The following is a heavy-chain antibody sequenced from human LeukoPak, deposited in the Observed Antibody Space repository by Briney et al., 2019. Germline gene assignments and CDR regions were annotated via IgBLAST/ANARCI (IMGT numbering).Heavy chain of an antibody. CDR2: IKADGGEK. Sequence: GGSLRLSCAASGFTFSTYWMNWFRQTPGKGLEWVAKIKADGGEKDHVASVKGRFTISRDNAKNSLYLQMNSLRAEDTALYYCARDRQQLAWSDAFDIWGQGTMVTVSS. CDR3: ARDRQQLAWSDAFDI. D-gene: IGHD6-13*01. CDR1: GFTFSTYW. J-gene: IGHJ3*02. V-gene: IGHV3-7*03.